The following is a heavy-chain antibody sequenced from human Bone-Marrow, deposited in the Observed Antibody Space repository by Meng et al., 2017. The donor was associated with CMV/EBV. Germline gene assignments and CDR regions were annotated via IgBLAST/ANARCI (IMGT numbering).Heavy chain of an antibody. J-gene: IGHJ4*02. D-gene: IGHD3-10*01. Sequence: SETLSLTCTVSGGSISSSSYYWGWIRQPPGKGLEWIGSIYYSGSTYYNPSLKSRVTISVDTSKNQFSLKLSSVTAADTAVYYCARVDAITMVRGVPDYWDQGTLVTVSS. CDR1: GGSISSSSYY. CDR2: IYYSGST. V-gene: IGHV4-39*07. CDR3: ARVDAITMVRGVPDY.